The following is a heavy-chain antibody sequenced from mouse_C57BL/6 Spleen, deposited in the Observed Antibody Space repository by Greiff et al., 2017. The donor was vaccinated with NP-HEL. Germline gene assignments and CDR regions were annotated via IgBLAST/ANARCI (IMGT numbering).Heavy chain of an antibody. J-gene: IGHJ4*01. Sequence: DVMLVESGEGLVKPGGSLKLSCAASGFTFSSYAMSWVRQTPEKRLEWVAYISSGGDYIYYADTVQGRFTISRDNARNTLYLQMSSLKSEDTAMYYCTSIYYGLYYAMDYWGQGTSVTVSS. CDR2: ISSGGDYI. CDR1: GFTFSSYA. CDR3: TSIYYGLYYAMDY. D-gene: IGHD2-1*01. V-gene: IGHV5-9-1*02.